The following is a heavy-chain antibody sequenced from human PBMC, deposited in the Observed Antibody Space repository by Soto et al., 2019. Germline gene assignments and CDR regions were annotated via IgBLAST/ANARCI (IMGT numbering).Heavy chain of an antibody. D-gene: IGHD3-3*01. CDR1: GYTFTSYA. Sequence: ASVKVSFKASGYTFTSYAMHWLRQAPGQRLEWMGWIYAGNGNTKYSQKFQGRVTITRATSASTAYMELSSLRSEDTAVYYCASQVRFLEWLSVLDYWGQGTLVTVSS. CDR3: ASQVRFLEWLSVLDY. J-gene: IGHJ4*02. V-gene: IGHV1-3*01. CDR2: IYAGNGNT.